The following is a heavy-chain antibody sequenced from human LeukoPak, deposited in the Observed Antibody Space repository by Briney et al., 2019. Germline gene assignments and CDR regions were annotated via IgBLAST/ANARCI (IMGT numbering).Heavy chain of an antibody. CDR1: GGSISSYY. V-gene: IGHV4-59*01. J-gene: IGHJ5*02. Sequence: PSETLSLTCSVSGGSISSYYWSGIRQPPGKGREWIGYIYYSGTTNYNPSLKSRVTISVDTSKNQFPLNLSSVTAADTAVYYCARRGSSFDWFDPWGQGTLVTVSS. CDR3: ARRGSSFDWFDP. CDR2: IYYSGTT. D-gene: IGHD6-6*01.